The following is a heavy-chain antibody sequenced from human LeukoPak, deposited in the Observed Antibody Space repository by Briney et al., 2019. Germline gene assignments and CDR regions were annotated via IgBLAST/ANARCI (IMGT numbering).Heavy chain of an antibody. Sequence: GGSLRLSCAASGFTFDDYAMHWVRQAPGKGLEWVSGVSWNSGSIDYADSVKGRFTISRDNAKNSLYLQMNSLRAEDTAVYYCARVPFPGYGLDYWGQGTLVTVSS. J-gene: IGHJ4*02. CDR2: VSWNSGSI. V-gene: IGHV3-9*01. CDR3: ARVPFPGYGLDY. D-gene: IGHD5-12*01. CDR1: GFTFDDYA.